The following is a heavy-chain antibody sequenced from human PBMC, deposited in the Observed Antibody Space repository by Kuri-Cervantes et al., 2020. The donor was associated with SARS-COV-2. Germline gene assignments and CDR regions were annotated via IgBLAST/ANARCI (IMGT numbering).Heavy chain of an antibody. CDR1: GGSFSSYY. D-gene: IGHD2-21*02. Sequence: SETLSLTCAVYGGSFSSYYWSWIRQPPGKGLEWIGYIYYSGSTNYNPSLKSRVTISVDTSKNQFSLKLSSVTAADTAVYYCARRNCGGDCYYYFDYWGQGTLVTVSS. V-gene: IGHV4-59*12. J-gene: IGHJ4*02. CDR2: IYYSGST. CDR3: ARRNCGGDCYYYFDY.